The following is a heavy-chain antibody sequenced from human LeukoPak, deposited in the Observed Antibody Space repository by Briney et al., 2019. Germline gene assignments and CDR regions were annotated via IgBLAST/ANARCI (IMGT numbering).Heavy chain of an antibody. Sequence: SETLSLTCTVSGGSISSSSEYWSWVRQPRGKGLGWIGEINHSGSTNYSPSLKSRVTISVDTSKNQLSLKVSSVTAADTAVYYCARMYSGSYFNWFDPWGQGTLVTVSS. J-gene: IGHJ5*02. V-gene: IGHV4-39*07. CDR2: INHSGST. CDR3: ARMYSGSYFNWFDP. CDR1: GGSISSSSEY. D-gene: IGHD1-26*01.